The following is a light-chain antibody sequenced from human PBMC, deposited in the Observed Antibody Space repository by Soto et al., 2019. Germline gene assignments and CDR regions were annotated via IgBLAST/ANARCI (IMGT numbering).Light chain of an antibody. Sequence: QSVLTQPTSVSGAPGQRVTISCTGSSSNIGAGYDVHWYQQPPGKVPKLLIYGDSNRPSGVPDRFSGSKSGTSASLAITGLQAEDEADYYYQSYDCRLNGSVFGGGTQLTVL. V-gene: IGLV1-40*01. J-gene: IGLJ2*01. CDR2: GDS. CDR3: QSYDCRLNGSV. CDR1: SSNIGAGYD.